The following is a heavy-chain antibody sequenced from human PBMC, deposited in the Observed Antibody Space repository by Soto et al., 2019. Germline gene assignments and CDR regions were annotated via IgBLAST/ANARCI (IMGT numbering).Heavy chain of an antibody. D-gene: IGHD5-12*01. V-gene: IGHV3-43*01. Sequence: EVQLVESGGVVVQPGGSLRLSCAASGFTFDDYTMHWVRQAPGKGLEWVSLISWDGGSTYYADSVKGRFTISRDNSKNSLYLQMNSLRTEDTALYYCAKVGDSGYDLDYWGQGTLVTVSS. J-gene: IGHJ4*02. CDR2: ISWDGGST. CDR3: AKVGDSGYDLDY. CDR1: GFTFDDYT.